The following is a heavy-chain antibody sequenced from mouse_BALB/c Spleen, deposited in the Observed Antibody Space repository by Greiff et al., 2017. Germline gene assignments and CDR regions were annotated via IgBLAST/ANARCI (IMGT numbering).Heavy chain of an antibody. V-gene: IGHV2-6-7*01. Sequence: VKLVESGPGLVAPSQSLSITCTVSGFSLTGYGVNWVRQPPGKGLEWLGMIWGDGSTDYNSALKSRLSISKDNSKSQVFLKMNRLQTDDTARYYCARGGGLLLYAMDYWGQGTSVTVSS. CDR1: GFSLTGYG. CDR3: ARGGGLLLYAMDY. J-gene: IGHJ4*01. D-gene: IGHD2-3*01. CDR2: IWGDGST.